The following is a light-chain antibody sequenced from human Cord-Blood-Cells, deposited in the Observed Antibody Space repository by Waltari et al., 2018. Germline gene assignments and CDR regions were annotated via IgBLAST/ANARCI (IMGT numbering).Light chain of an antibody. CDR3: QQSYSTPPWS. CDR1: QRISSY. CDR2: AAS. V-gene: IGKV1-39*01. J-gene: IGKJ2*03. Sequence: DSQMTQSPSSLSASVGDRVTITCRPSQRISSYLNWYQQKPGKAPKLLIYAASSLQRWVPSKCSGSRSWTDFTLPISSLQPEDFATYYCQQSYSTPPWSFGQGTKLEIK.